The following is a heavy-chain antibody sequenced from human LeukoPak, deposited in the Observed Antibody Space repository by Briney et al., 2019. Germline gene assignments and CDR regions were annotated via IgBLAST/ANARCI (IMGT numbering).Heavy chain of an antibody. CDR1: GGSFSGYY. CDR2: INHSGST. J-gene: IGHJ5*02. V-gene: IGHV4-34*01. Sequence: SETLSLTCAVYGGSFSGYYWSWIRQPPGKGLEWIGEINHSGSTNYNPSLKSRVTLSVDTSKNQFSLKLSSVTAADTAVYYCARTVSMAARTPYNWFDPWGQGTLVTVSS. D-gene: IGHD4-11*01. CDR3: ARTVSMAARTPYNWFDP.